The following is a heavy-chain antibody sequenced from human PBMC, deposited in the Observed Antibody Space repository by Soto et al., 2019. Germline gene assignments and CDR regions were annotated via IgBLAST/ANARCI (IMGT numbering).Heavy chain of an antibody. V-gene: IGHV4-59*08. D-gene: IGHD1-26*01. CDR2: IYYSGST. CDR3: ARRELLHKYFQH. CDR1: GGSISSYY. Sequence: SETLSLTCTVSGGSISSYYWSWIRQPPGKGLEWIGYIYYSGSTNYNPSLKSRVTISVDTSKNQFSLKLSSVTAADTAVYYCARRELLHKYFQHWGQGTLVTVSS. J-gene: IGHJ1*01.